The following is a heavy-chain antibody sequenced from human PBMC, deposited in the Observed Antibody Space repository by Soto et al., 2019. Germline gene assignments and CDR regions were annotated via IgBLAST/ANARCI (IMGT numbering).Heavy chain of an antibody. CDR1: GGSFSGYY. D-gene: IGHD1-1*01. V-gene: IGHV4-34*01. CDR2: INHSGST. J-gene: IGHJ4*02. CDR3: ARGRIVRGYNYFDY. Sequence: QVTLQQWGAGLLKPSETLSLTCAVYGGSFSGYYWSWIRQPPGKGLEWIGEINHSGSTNYHPSLNSLVTISVDTSKNQFSLKLSSVTAADTAVYYCARGRIVRGYNYFDYWGQGTLVSVSS.